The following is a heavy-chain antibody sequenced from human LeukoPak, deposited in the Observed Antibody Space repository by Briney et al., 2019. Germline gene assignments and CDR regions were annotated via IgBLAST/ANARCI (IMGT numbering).Heavy chain of an antibody. V-gene: IGHV1-8*01. CDR2: NPNSGNT. D-gene: IGHD6-19*01. CDR3: ARGGGSGWYKLYYYYYGMDV. CDR1: GYTFTSYD. Sequence: GASVTVSCKASGYTFTSYDINWVRQAPGQGLEWMGWNPNSGNTGYAQKFQGRVTMTRNTSISTAYMELSSLRSEDTAVYYCARGGGSGWYKLYYYYYGMDVWGQGTTVTVSS. J-gene: IGHJ6*02.